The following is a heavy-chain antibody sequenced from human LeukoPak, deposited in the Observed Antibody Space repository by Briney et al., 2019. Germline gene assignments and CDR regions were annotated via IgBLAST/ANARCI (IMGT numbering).Heavy chain of an antibody. J-gene: IGHJ4*02. CDR3: ARVGYGNSYDY. CDR2: MNPNTGNA. Sequence: ASVKVSCKASGYTFTNFDINWVRQAPGQGLEGMGWMNPNTGNAGYAQKFQDRVTITWDASISTAYMDLSSLRSEDTAVYYCARVGYGNSYDYWGQGTLVTVSS. V-gene: IGHV1-8*03. D-gene: IGHD4-17*01. CDR1: GYTFTNFD.